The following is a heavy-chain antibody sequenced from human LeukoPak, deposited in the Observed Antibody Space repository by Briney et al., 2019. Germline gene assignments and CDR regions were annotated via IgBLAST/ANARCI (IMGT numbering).Heavy chain of an antibody. Sequence: GESLKISCKGSGYGFTSYWIAWVRQMPGKGLEWMGIIYPGDSDTRYSPSLQGQVTISADKSISTAYLQWSSLKASDTAMYYCARPSWGVSDPFDHWGQGTLVTVSS. CDR3: ARPSWGVSDPFDH. J-gene: IGHJ4*02. CDR1: GYGFTSYW. V-gene: IGHV5-51*01. CDR2: IYPGDSDT. D-gene: IGHD3-10*01.